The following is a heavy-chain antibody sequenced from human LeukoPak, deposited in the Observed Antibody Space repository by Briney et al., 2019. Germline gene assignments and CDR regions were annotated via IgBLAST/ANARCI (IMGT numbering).Heavy chain of an antibody. CDR2: LYYSGIT. V-gene: IGHV4-39*01. Sequence: SEALSLTCTVSGGSISSSSYYWGWIRQPPGTGLEWIGILYYSGITYYNPSLNSRLTISVATSKNQFPLRLSSATAADTAVYYCVRLTQWLDDAFDVWGQGTVVTVS. CDR1: GGSISSSSYY. J-gene: IGHJ3*01. CDR3: VRLTQWLDDAFDV. D-gene: IGHD6-19*01.